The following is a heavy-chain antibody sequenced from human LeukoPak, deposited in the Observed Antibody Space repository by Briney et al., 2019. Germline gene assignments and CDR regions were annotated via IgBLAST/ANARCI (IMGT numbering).Heavy chain of an antibody. D-gene: IGHD4-17*01. CDR1: GFTFSSYW. V-gene: IGHV3-7*01. Sequence: GGSLRLSCAASGFTFSSYWMSWVRQAPGKGLEWVANIKQDGSEKYYVDSVKGRFTISRDNAKNSLYLLMNSLRAEDTAVYYCARWGYYGDYDGGMDYWGQGTLVTVSS. J-gene: IGHJ4*02. CDR3: ARWGYYGDYDGGMDY. CDR2: IKQDGSEK.